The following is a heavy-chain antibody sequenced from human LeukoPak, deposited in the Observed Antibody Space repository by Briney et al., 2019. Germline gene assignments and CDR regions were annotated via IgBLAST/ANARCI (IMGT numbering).Heavy chain of an antibody. D-gene: IGHD2-2*01. V-gene: IGHV1-18*01. CDR3: AGDRCSSTSCKNYYYYGMDV. J-gene: IGHJ6*02. CDR1: GYTFTSYG. CDR2: ISAYNGNT. Sequence: ASVKVSCKASGYTFTSYGISWVRQAPGQGLEWMGWISAYNGNTNYAQKLQGRVTMTTDTSTSTAYMGLRSLRSDDTAVYYCAGDRCSSTSCKNYYYYGMDVWGQGTTVTVSS.